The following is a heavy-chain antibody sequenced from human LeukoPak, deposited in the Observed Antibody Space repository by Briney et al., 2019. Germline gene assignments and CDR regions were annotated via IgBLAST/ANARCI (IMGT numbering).Heavy chain of an antibody. V-gene: IGHV4-59*01. CDR3: ARDYSGYVNDAFDI. CDR1: GVSISSYY. D-gene: IGHD5-12*01. CDR2: IYYSGST. J-gene: IGHJ3*02. Sequence: SETLSLTCTVSGVSISSYYWSWIRQPPGKGLEWIGYIYYSGSTNYNPSLKSRVTISVDTSKNQFSLKLSSVTAADTAVYYCARDYSGYVNDAFDIWGQGTMVTVSS.